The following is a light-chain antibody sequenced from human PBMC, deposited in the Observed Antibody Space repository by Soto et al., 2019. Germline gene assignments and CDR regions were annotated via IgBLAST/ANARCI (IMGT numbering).Light chain of an antibody. V-gene: IGKV3-11*01. CDR2: DAS. Sequence: EIVLRQSPATLSLSPGERATLSCRASQSVSSYLAWYQQKPGQAPRLLIYDASNRATGIPARFSGSGSGTDFTLTISSLEPEDFAVYYCQQRSNFITFGQGTRLEIK. CDR1: QSVSSY. CDR3: QQRSNFIT. J-gene: IGKJ5*01.